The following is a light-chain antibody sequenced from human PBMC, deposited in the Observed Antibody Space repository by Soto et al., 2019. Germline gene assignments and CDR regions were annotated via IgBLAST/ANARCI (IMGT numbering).Light chain of an antibody. J-gene: IGLJ2*01. CDR2: EVS. V-gene: IGLV2-14*01. CDR1: SSDVGGYNY. CDR3: SSYTSSSTGHVV. Sequence: QSALTQPASVSGSPGQSITISCTGTSSDVGGYNYVSWYQQHPGKAPKLMIYEVSNRPSGVSNRFSGSKSGNTASLTISGLQAEDEAHYYCSSYTSSSTGHVVFGGGTKLTVL.